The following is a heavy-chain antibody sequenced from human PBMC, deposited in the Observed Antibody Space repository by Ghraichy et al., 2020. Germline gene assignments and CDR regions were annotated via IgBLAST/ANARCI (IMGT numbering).Heavy chain of an antibody. CDR3: AREVGGGYIYGYGYFDY. CDR2: IYYSGST. V-gene: IGHV4-39*02. CDR1: GGSISSSSYY. Sequence: SETLSLTCTVSGGSISSSSYYWGWIRQPPGKGLEWIGSIYYSGSTYYNPSLKSRVTIFVDTSKNQFSLKLSSVTAADTAVYYCAREVGGGYIYGYGYFDYWGQGTLVTVSS. J-gene: IGHJ4*02. D-gene: IGHD5-18*01.